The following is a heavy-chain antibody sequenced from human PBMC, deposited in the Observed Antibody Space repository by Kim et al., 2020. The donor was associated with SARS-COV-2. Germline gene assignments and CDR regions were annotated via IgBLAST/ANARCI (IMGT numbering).Heavy chain of an antibody. CDR3: TRDRVDKPGYYYYYGMDV. J-gene: IGHJ6*02. V-gene: IGHV3-49*02. Sequence: GRFTISRDDSKSIAYLQMNSLKTEDTAVYYCTRDRVDKPGYYYYYGMDVWGQGTTVTVSS. D-gene: IGHD5-12*01.